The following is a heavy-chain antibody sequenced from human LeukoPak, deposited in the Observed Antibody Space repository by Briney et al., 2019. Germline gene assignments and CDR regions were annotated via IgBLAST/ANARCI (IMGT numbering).Heavy chain of an antibody. J-gene: IGHJ4*02. CDR3: ARRVRYCSGGSCSIFDY. Sequence: ASVKVSCKASGYTFTGYYMHWVRQAPGQGLEWMGWINPNSGGTNYAQKFQGRVTMTRDTSISTAYMELSRLRSDDTAVYYCARRVRYCSGGSCSIFDYWGQGTLVTVSS. D-gene: IGHD2-15*01. V-gene: IGHV1-2*02. CDR2: INPNSGGT. CDR1: GYTFTGYY.